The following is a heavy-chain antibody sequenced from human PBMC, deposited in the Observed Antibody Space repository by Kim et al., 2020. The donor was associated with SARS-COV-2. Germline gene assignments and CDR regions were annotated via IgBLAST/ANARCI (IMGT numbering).Heavy chain of an antibody. D-gene: IGHD6-13*01. J-gene: IGHJ3*02. CDR3: AREGWQQLLMVAFDI. V-gene: IGHV4-4*02. Sequence: SETLSLTCAVSGGSISSSNWWNWVRQPPGKGLEWIGEIYHSGTTNYNPSLKSRVTMSIDKSKNQISLKLTSVTAADTAVYYCAREGWQQLLMVAFDIWGQGALVTVSS. CDR2: IYHSGTT. CDR1: GGSISSSNW.